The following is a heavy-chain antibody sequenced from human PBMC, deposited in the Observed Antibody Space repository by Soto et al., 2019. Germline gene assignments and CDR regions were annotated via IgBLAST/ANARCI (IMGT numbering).Heavy chain of an antibody. Sequence: QVQLVQSGAEVKKPGSSVKVSCKASGGSFGNSAINWVRQTPGQGLEWLGGVIPVYRTLNYAQKFQGRVTITADESTGTAYMTLSSLASDDTAVYYCATGVIWIGYFTVDSWGQATRVTVSS. D-gene: IGHD3-3*01. CDR2: VIPVYRTL. CDR3: ATGVIWIGYFTVDS. CDR1: GGSFGNSA. V-gene: IGHV1-69*01. J-gene: IGHJ4*02.